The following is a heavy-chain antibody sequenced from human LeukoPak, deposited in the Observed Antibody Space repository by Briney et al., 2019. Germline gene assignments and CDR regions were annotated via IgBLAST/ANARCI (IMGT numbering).Heavy chain of an antibody. J-gene: IGHJ5*02. CDR1: GYSFTSYW. V-gene: IGHV5-51*01. CDR2: IYPGDSDT. Sequence: GESLKISCKGSGYSFTSYWIGWVRQMPGKGLEWMGIIYPGDSDTRYSPSFQGQVTISADKSISTAYLQWSSLKASDTAMYYCAGTYYYGSGSPNWFDPWGQGTLVTVSS. CDR3: AGTYYYGSGSPNWFDP. D-gene: IGHD3-10*01.